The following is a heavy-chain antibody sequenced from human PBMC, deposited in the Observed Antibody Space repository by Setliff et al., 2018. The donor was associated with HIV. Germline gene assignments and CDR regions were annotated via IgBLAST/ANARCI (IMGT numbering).Heavy chain of an antibody. CDR3: ARGHSSGPTYSGSYGAFDI. D-gene: IGHD1-26*01. Sequence: GASVKVSCKASGGTFSRYGISWVRQAPGQGLEWMGGIIPIFGTLNYAQKFQGRVTITTDESTSTAYMDLSSLRSEDTALYYCARGHSSGPTYSGSYGAFDIWGQGTMVTVSS. J-gene: IGHJ3*02. V-gene: IGHV1-69*05. CDR2: IIPIFGTL. CDR1: GGTFSRYG.